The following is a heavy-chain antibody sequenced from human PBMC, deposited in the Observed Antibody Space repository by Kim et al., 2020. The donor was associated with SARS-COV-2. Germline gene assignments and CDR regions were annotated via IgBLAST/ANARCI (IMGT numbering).Heavy chain of an antibody. Sequence: SDTLSLTCAVSGGSISSGGYSWSWIRQPPGKGLEWIGYIYHSGSTYYNPSLKSRVTISVDRSKNQFSLKLSSVTAADTAVYYCARGLRYFDWLSRFDPWGQGTLVTVSS. CDR2: IYHSGST. D-gene: IGHD3-9*01. V-gene: IGHV4-30-2*01. CDR1: GGSISSGGYS. CDR3: ARGLRYFDWLSRFDP. J-gene: IGHJ5*02.